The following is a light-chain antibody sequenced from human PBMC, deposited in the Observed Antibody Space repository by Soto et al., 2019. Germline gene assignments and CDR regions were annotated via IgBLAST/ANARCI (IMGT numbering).Light chain of an antibody. J-gene: IGKJ2*01. CDR1: QSISTY. CDR3: QQSYGNPPT. Sequence: DIRMTQSPSSLSASVGDRVTITCRASQSISTYLGWYQQKPGKAPKLLIYGATRLQSGAPSRFTGSGSGTEFTLTISSLQPEDFATYSCQQSYGNPPTFAQGTKVDIK. CDR2: GAT. V-gene: IGKV1-39*01.